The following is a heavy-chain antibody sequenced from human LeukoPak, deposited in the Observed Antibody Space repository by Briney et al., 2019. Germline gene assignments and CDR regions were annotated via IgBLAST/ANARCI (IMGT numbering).Heavy chain of an antibody. Sequence: GGSLRRSPLNSSIIVSGHGETSHRQAPDKGLKGMALISYDGSKTYYADSVKGRFTISRDNSKNTLYLQMNSLRAEDTAVFYCARALSTYCSGDGCYSSGLDSWGQETLVTVSS. J-gene: IGHJ4*02. CDR3: ARALSTYCSGDGCYSSGLDS. CDR1: SIIVSGHG. V-gene: IGHV3-30*03. CDR2: ISYDGSKT. D-gene: IGHD2-15*01.